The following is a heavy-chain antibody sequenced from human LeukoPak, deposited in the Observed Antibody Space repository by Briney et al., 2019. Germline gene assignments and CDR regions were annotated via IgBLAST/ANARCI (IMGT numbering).Heavy chain of an antibody. D-gene: IGHD1-26*01. CDR3: ARDRVGVTIGY. CDR1: GFTFSSYA. J-gene: IGHJ4*02. V-gene: IGHV3-30-3*01. CDR2: ISYDGSNK. Sequence: GGSLRLSCAASGFTFSSYAMHWVRQAPGKGLEWVAVISYDGSNKYYADSVKGRFTISRDNSKNTLYLQMNSLRAEDTAVYYCARDRVGVTIGYWGQGTLVTVSS.